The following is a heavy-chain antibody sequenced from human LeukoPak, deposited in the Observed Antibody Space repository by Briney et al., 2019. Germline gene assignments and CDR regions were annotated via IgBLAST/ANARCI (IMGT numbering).Heavy chain of an antibody. J-gene: IGHJ4*02. D-gene: IGHD3-9*01. V-gene: IGHV3-33*01. CDR3: ARDGGGVRYFDWENAPNYFDY. Sequence: GGSLRLSCAASGFTFSSYGMHWVRQAPGKGLEWVAVIWYDGSNKYYADSVKGRFTISRDNSKNTLYLQMNGLRAEDTAVYYCARDGGGVRYFDWENAPNYFDYWGQGTLVTVSS. CDR1: GFTFSSYG. CDR2: IWYDGSNK.